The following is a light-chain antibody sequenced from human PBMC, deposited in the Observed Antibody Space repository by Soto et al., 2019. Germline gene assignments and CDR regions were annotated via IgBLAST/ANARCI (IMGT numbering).Light chain of an antibody. J-gene: IGLJ2*01. CDR3: SSYTSSSKRV. Sequence: QSALTQPASVSVSPGQSITISCTGTSSDVGGYNYVSWYQQHPGKAPKLMIYDVSNRPSGVSNRFSGSKSGNTASLTISGLQAEDEADYYCSSYTSSSKRVFGGGTKVTVL. V-gene: IGLV2-14*01. CDR1: SSDVGGYNY. CDR2: DVS.